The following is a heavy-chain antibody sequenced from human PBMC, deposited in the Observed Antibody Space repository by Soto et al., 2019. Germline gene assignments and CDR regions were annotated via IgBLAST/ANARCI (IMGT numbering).Heavy chain of an antibody. J-gene: IGHJ4*02. CDR1: GFTFSSYA. V-gene: IGHV3-23*01. D-gene: IGHD6-19*01. CDR3: AKDPMPASGWYDY. Sequence: EVQLLESGGGLVQPGGSLRLSCAASGFTFSSYAMSWVRQAPGKGLEWVSAISGSGGSTYYADSVKGRFTISRDNSKNTLYLQMTSLRAKDTAVYYSAKDPMPASGWYDYWGQGTLVTVSS. CDR2: ISGSGGST.